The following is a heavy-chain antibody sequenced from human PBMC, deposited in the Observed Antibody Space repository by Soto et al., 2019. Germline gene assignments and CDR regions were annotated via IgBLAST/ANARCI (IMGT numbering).Heavy chain of an antibody. CDR3: ARHSGRFGIAGAGVDS. V-gene: IGHV4-39*01. Sequence: QLQLQESGPGLVKPSETLSLTCTLSGGSIRDSNYYWGWIRQSPGKGLEWIGSVYYSGTTYYNPSLQRQATISVDTSRDQFSLLLRSVPATDTAVYYCARHSGRFGIAGAGVDSWGQGTRVTVSS. D-gene: IGHD6-19*01. CDR1: GGSIRDSNYY. CDR2: VYYSGTT. J-gene: IGHJ5*01.